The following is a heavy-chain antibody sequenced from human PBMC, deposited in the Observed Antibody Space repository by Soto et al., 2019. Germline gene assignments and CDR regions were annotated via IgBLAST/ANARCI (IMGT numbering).Heavy chain of an antibody. Sequence: ASVKVSCKASGYTFTSYYMHWVRQAPGQGLEWMGIINPSGGSTSYAQKFQGRVTMTRDTSTSTVYMELSSLRSEDTAVYYCARLLTYCSGGSCYGDDYWGQGALVTVSS. V-gene: IGHV1-46*01. D-gene: IGHD2-15*01. CDR1: GYTFTSYY. J-gene: IGHJ4*02. CDR2: INPSGGST. CDR3: ARLLTYCSGGSCYGDDY.